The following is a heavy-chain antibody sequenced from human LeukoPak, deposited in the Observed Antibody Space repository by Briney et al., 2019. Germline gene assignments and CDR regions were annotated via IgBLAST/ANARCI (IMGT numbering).Heavy chain of an antibody. CDR1: GFTFSSYW. Sequence: GGSLRLSCAASGFTFSSYWMHWVRQAPGKGLVWVSRINSDGSSTSYADSVKGRFTISRDNSKNTLYLQMNSLRAEDTAVYYCATRMYYDILTGYSREYFQHWGQGTLVTVSS. J-gene: IGHJ1*01. V-gene: IGHV3-74*01. CDR3: ATRMYYDILTGYSREYFQH. D-gene: IGHD3-9*01. CDR2: INSDGSST.